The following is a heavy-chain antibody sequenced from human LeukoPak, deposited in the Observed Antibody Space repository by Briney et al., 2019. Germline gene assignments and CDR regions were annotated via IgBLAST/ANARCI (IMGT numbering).Heavy chain of an antibody. V-gene: IGHV3-74*01. D-gene: IGHD7-27*01. CDR1: GFTFSSYW. CDR2: INSDGSTT. Sequence: PGGSLRLSCAASGFTFSSYWMHWVRQAPGKVLVWVSRINSDGSTTNYADSVKGRFTVSRDNAKNTLNLQMNSLRAEDTAVYYCARDKKTGEASEIDYWGQGTLVTVSS. J-gene: IGHJ4*02. CDR3: ARDKKTGEASEIDY.